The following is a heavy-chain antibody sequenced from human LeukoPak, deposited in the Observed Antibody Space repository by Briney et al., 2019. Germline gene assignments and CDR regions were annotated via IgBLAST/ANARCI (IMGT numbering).Heavy chain of an antibody. J-gene: IGHJ5*02. D-gene: IGHD3-10*01. CDR3: AKLGVPWFDP. V-gene: IGHV3-23*01. Sequence: GGSLRLSCAASGFTFSSYAMSWVRRAPGKGLEWVSAISGSGGGTYYADSVKGRFTISRDNSKNTLYLQMNSLRAEDTAVYYCAKLGVPWFDPWGQGTLVTVSS. CDR2: ISGSGGGT. CDR1: GFTFSSYA.